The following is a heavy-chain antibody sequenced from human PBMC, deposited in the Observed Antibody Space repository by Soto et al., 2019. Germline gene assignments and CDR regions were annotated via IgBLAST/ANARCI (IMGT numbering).Heavy chain of an antibody. CDR2: IWYDGSNK. J-gene: IGHJ4*02. CDR1: GFTFSSYG. Sequence: QVQLVESGGGVVQPGRSLRLSCAASGFTFSSYGMHWVRQAPGKGLEWVAVIWYDGSNKYYADSVKGRFTISRDNSKNTLYLQMNSLRAEDTAVYYCARAQLLVRGASLDYWGQGTLVTVSS. V-gene: IGHV3-33*01. CDR3: ARAQLLVRGASLDY. D-gene: IGHD3-10*01.